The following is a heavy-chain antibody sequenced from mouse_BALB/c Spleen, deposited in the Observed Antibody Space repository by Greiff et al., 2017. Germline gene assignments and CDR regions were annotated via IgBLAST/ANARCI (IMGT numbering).Heavy chain of an antibody. J-gene: IGHJ2*01. CDR2: INPSNGGT. CDR3: TRVGYDYFDY. V-gene: IGHV1S81*02. CDR1: GYTFTSYY. Sequence: VKLVESGAELVKPGASVKLSCKASGYTFTSYYMYWVKQRPGQGLEWIGEINPSNGGTNFNEKFKSKATLTVDKSSSTAYMQLSSLTSEDSAVYYCTRVGYDYFDYWGQGTTLTVSS. D-gene: IGHD2-3*01.